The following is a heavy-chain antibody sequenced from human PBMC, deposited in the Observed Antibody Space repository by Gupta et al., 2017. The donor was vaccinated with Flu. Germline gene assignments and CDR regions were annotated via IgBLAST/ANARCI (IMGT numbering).Heavy chain of an antibody. V-gene: IGHV3-23*01. J-gene: IGHJ4*02. CDR3: ARFTDYDILTGYYGYFDY. Sequence: EVQLLESGGGLVQTGGSLRLSCAASGFTFSSYAMSWVRQAPGKGLEWVSAISGSGGSTYYADSVKGRFTISRDNSKNTLYLQMNSLRAEDTAVYYCARFTDYDILTGYYGYFDYWGQGTLVTVSS. D-gene: IGHD3-9*01. CDR1: GFTFSSYA. CDR2: ISGSGGST.